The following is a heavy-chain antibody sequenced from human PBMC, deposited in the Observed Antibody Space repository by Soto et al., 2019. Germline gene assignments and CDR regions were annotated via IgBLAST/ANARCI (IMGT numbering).Heavy chain of an antibody. CDR1: GGSISSSSYY. V-gene: IGHV4-39*01. Sequence: PSETLSLTCTVSGGSISSSSYYWGWIRQPPGKGLEWIGSIYYSGSTYYNPSLKSRVTISVDTSKNQFSLKLSSVTAADTAVYYCARPIAAAGVVGYYYGMDVWGQGTTVTVS. J-gene: IGHJ6*02. CDR3: ARPIAAAGVVGYYYGMDV. D-gene: IGHD6-13*01. CDR2: IYYSGST.